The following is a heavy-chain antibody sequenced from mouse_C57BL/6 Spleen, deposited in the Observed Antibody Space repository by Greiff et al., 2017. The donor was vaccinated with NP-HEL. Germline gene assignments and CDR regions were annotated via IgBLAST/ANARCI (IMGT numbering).Heavy chain of an antibody. J-gene: IGHJ1*03. CDR2: ISSGSSTI. Sequence: DVQLVESGGGLVKPGGSLKLSCAASGFTFSDYGMHWVRQAPEKGLEWVAYISSGSSTIYYADTVKGRFTISRDNAKNTLFLQMTSLRSEDTAMYYCANDGYSRYWYFDVWGTGTTVTVSS. CDR3: ANDGYSRYWYFDV. CDR1: GFTFSDYG. D-gene: IGHD2-3*01. V-gene: IGHV5-17*01.